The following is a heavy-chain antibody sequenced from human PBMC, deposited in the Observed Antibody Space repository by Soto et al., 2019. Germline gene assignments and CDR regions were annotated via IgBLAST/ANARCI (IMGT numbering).Heavy chain of an antibody. V-gene: IGHV2-5*02. CDR3: AHRSGSRDAFDI. Sequence: QITLKESGPTLVKPTQTLTLTCTFSGFSLSTSGVGVGWIRQPPGKALEWLALIYWDDDKRYSASLKSRLTITKDTSKNQVVLTMTNMDPVDTATYYCAHRSGSRDAFDIWGQGTMVTVSS. J-gene: IGHJ3*02. D-gene: IGHD5-18*01. CDR1: GFSLSTSGVG. CDR2: IYWDDDK.